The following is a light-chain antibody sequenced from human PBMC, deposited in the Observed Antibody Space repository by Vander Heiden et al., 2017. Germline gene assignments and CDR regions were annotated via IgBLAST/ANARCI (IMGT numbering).Light chain of an antibody. CDR1: QSVGTY. V-gene: IGKV3-11*01. CDR3: QQRKNWPPT. J-gene: IGKJ5*01. Sequence: EIVLTQSPATLSLSPGERATLSCRASQSVGTYLVWYQQTPGQPPRLLIYDASNRATGIPARFRGSGSGTDFILTISSLEPEDFAVYYCQQRKNWPPTFGQGTRLEIK. CDR2: DAS.